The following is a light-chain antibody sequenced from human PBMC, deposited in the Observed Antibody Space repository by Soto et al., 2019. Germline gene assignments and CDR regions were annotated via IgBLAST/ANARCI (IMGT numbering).Light chain of an antibody. CDR1: QSLSIH. V-gene: IGKV3-11*01. CDR3: QQRSYWPIT. CDR2: DAS. Sequence: ESVLTQSPAILSLSPGERATFSCRASQSLSIHLAWYQQKAGQAPRLLMYDASKRATGIPARFSGSGSGTDFTLTISSLEPEDFAVYYCQQRSYWPITFGQGTRLEIK. J-gene: IGKJ5*01.